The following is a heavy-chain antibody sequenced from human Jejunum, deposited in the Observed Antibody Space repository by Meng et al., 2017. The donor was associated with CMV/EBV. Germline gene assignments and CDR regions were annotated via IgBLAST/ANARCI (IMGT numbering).Heavy chain of an antibody. Sequence: ASGFALSSWNMNWFRQAPGKGLYWFSSISVNSNYLYYADSLKGRFTISRDNAKNTLYLQMNSLRTEDTALYYCARVWSGSYVWFDPWGQGTLVTVSS. D-gene: IGHD1-26*01. CDR3: ARVWSGSYVWFDP. V-gene: IGHV3-21*01. CDR1: GFALSSWN. J-gene: IGHJ5*02. CDR2: ISVNSNYL.